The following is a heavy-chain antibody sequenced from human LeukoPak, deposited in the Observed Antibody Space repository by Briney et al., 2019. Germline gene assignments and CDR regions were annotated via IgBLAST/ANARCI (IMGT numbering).Heavy chain of an antibody. CDR1: GFTFSNYV. CDR3: AKGFHFYDSSGYYFDY. V-gene: IGHV3-23*01. CDR2: ISGSGGST. Sequence: GGSLRLSCAASGFTFSNYVMNWVRQAPGKGLEWVSGISGSGGSTYYADSVKGRFTISRDNSKNTLYLQVNSLRAEDTAVYYCAKGFHFYDSSGYYFDYWGQGTPVTVSS. D-gene: IGHD3-22*01. J-gene: IGHJ4*02.